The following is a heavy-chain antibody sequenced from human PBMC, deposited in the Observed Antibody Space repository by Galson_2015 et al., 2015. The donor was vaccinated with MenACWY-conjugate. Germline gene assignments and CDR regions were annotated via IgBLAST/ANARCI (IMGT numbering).Heavy chain of an antibody. CDR3: AKTPPHQVTIFGVVTPLLPHRTGAYGMDV. V-gene: IGHV4-39*07. D-gene: IGHD3-3*01. CDR1: GGSISSSSYY. J-gene: IGHJ6*02. Sequence: ETLSLTCTVSGGSISSSSYYWGWIRQPPGKGLEWIGSIYYSGSTYYNPSLKSRVTISVDTSKNQFSLKLSSVTAADTAVYYCAKTPPHQVTIFGVVTPLLPHRTGAYGMDVWGQGTTVTVSS. CDR2: IYYSGST.